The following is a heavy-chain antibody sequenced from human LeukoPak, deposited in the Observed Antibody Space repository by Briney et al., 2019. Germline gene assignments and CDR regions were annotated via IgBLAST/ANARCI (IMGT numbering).Heavy chain of an antibody. D-gene: IGHD2-2*01. J-gene: IGHJ5*02. Sequence: ASVKVSCKASGYTFTSYDINWVRQATGQGLEWMGWMNPNSGNTGYAQKFQGRVTMTRNTSISTAYMELSSLRSEDTAVYYCARGGGYCSSTSCYDHNWFDPWGQGTLVTVSS. V-gene: IGHV1-8*01. CDR1: GYTFTSYD. CDR2: MNPNSGNT. CDR3: ARGGGYCSSTSCYDHNWFDP.